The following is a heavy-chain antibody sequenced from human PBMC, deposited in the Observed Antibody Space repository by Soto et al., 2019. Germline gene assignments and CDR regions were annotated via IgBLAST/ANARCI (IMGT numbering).Heavy chain of an antibody. J-gene: IGHJ4*02. CDR2: IYPSDSDT. Sequence: GESLKISCXGSGYSFANYWIGWVRQMPGKGLEWMGIIYPSDSDTRYSPSFQGQVTISADKSISTAYLQWTSLKASDTAMYFCARGDTSDYSTATPADYWGQGTLVTVSS. CDR1: GYSFANYW. D-gene: IGHD3-22*01. V-gene: IGHV5-51*01. CDR3: ARGDTSDYSTATPADY.